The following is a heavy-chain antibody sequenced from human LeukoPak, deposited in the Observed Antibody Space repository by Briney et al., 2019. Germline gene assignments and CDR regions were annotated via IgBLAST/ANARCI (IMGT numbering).Heavy chain of an antibody. V-gene: IGHV3-21*01. Sequence: PGGSLRLSCAASGFTFSSYSMNWVRQAPGKGLEWVSSISSSSSSYIYYADSVKGRFTISRDNAKNSLYLQMNSLRAEDTAVYYCARLDIVVVVAAGNYYYYYMDVWGKGTTVTVSS. J-gene: IGHJ6*03. CDR1: GFTFSSYS. CDR2: ISSSSSSYI. D-gene: IGHD2-15*01. CDR3: ARLDIVVVVAAGNYYYYYMDV.